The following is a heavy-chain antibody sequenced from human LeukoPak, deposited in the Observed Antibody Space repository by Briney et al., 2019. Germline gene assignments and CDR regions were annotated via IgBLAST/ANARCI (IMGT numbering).Heavy chain of an antibody. CDR1: GFTFSSYG. CDR3: ARVLTYYYGSGSFDY. D-gene: IGHD3-10*01. Sequence: GSLRLSCAASGFTFSSYGMSWARQPPGKGLEWIGSIYYSGSTYYNPSLKSRVTISVDTSKNQFSLKLSSVTAADTAVYYCARVLTYYYGSGSFDYWGQGTLVTVSS. V-gene: IGHV4-39*07. J-gene: IGHJ4*02. CDR2: IYYSGST.